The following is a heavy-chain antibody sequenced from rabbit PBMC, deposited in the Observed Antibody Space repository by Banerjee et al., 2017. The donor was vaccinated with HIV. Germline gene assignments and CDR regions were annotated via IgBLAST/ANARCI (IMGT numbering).Heavy chain of an antibody. CDR1: GFSFSSGYY. J-gene: IGHJ4*01. V-gene: IGHV1S45*01. Sequence: QEQLEESGGGLVKPEGSLTLTCTASGFSFSSGYYMCWVRQAPGKGLEWIGCIGAGSGSTYYASWAKGRFTISKTSSTTVTLQMTSLTAADTATYFCARNADGNYITDLWGPGTLVTVS. D-gene: IGHD1-1*01. CDR2: IGAGSGST. CDR3: ARNADGNYITDL.